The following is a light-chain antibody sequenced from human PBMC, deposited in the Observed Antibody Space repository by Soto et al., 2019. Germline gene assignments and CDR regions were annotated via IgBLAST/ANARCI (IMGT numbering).Light chain of an antibody. CDR1: SSDVGGYNY. V-gene: IGLV2-14*01. J-gene: IGLJ1*01. Sequence: QSVLTQPASVSGSPGQSITISCTGTSSDVGGYNYVCWYQQHPGKAPKLMIYEVSNRPSGVSNRFSGSKSGNTASLTISGLQAEDEADYYCSSYTSSSTPCVFGTGTKVTVL. CDR2: EVS. CDR3: SSYTSSSTPCV.